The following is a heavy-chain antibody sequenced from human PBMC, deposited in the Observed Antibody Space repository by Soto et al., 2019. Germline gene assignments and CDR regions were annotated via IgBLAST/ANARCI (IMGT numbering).Heavy chain of an antibody. CDR1: GYSFTSYW. D-gene: IGHD2-2*01. CDR2: IYPGDSDT. Sequence: GESLKISCKGSGYSFTSYWIGWVRQMPGKGLEWTGIIYPGDSDTRYSPSFQGQVTISADKSISTAYLQWSSLKASDTAMYSCARYCISPSCYGGKWGFDYWGQGTLATVSS. V-gene: IGHV5-51*01. J-gene: IGHJ4*02. CDR3: ARYCISPSCYGGKWGFDY.